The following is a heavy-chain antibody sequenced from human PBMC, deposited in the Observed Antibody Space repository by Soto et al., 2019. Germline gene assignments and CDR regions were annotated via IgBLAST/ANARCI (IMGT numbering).Heavy chain of an antibody. CDR2: IYPGDSDT. D-gene: IGHD6-6*01. CDR1: GYSFAIYW. CDR3: ARTRSFTLGFYYDGMDV. V-gene: IGHV5-51*01. Sequence: GESLKISCQGSGYSFAIYWIGWVRQMPWKDLEWMGIIYPGDSDTRYSPSFQGQVTISADKSLRTAYLQWTSLKAPDTALYYCARTRSFTLGFYYDGMDVWGQGTTVTVSS. J-gene: IGHJ6*02.